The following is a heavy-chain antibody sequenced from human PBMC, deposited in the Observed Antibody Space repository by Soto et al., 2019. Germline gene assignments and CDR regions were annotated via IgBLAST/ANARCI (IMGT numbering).Heavy chain of an antibody. J-gene: IGHJ6*02. Sequence: RASVKVSCKASGYSFTDYHIHWVRQAPGQGLEWLGRINPKSGGTSTAQKFQGWVTMTTDTSISTASMELTRLTSDDTAIYYCARGDSTDCSNGVCSFFYNHDMDVWDRGTTVTVSS. CDR1: GYSFTDYH. D-gene: IGHD2-8*01. V-gene: IGHV1-2*04. CDR2: INPKSGGT. CDR3: ARGDSTDCSNGVCSFFYNHDMDV.